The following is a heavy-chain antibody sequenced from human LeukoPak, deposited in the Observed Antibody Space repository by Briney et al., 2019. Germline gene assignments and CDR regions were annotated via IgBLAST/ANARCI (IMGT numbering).Heavy chain of an antibody. Sequence: SETLSLTCAVYGGSFSGYYWSWIRQPPGKGLEWIGEINHSGSTNYNPSLKSRVTIPVDTSKNQFSLKLSSVTAADTAVYYCARGSGRYSSSSVYWGQGTLVTVSS. CDR3: ARGSGRYSSSSVY. V-gene: IGHV4-34*01. J-gene: IGHJ4*02. CDR1: GGSFSGYY. D-gene: IGHD6-13*01. CDR2: INHSGST.